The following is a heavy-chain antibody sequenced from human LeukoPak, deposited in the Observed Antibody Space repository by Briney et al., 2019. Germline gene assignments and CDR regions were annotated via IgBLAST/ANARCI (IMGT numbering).Heavy chain of an antibody. CDR1: HDSSYSSIYY. CDR2: IDYSGNT. D-gene: IGHD6-19*01. CDR3: AREYTLYRSGWFLDY. J-gene: IGHJ4*02. V-gene: IGHV4-39*07. Sequence: SETLSLTCVVSHDSSYSSIYYWGWVRQPPGKGLEWIGTIDYSGNTYYNPSLKSRATISTDTSRSQFSLNLSSVTAADTAVYYCAREYTLYRSGWFLDYWGQGTVVTVSS.